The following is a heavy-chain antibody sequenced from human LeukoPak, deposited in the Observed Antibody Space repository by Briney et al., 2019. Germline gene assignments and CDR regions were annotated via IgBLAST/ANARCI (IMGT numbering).Heavy chain of an antibody. CDR2: IYYSGST. CDR3: ARLGHPYYFDY. V-gene: IGHV4-59*08. Sequence: SETLSLTCTVSGGSISSYYWSWIRQPPGKGLEWIGYIYYSGSTNYNPSLKGRVTISVDTSKNQFSLKLSSVTAADTAVYYCARLGHPYYFDYWGQGTLVTVSS. CDR1: GGSISSYY. J-gene: IGHJ4*02.